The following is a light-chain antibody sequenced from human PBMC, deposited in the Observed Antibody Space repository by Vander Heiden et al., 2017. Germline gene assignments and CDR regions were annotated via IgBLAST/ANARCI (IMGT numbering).Light chain of an antibody. CDR3: LQDASTGIS. J-gene: IGKJ4*01. V-gene: IGKV4-1*01. Sequence: DIVMTQSPDSLAVSLGERATINCKSSQSVLYSSNNKNYLAWYQQKPVQPPKVLIYWASTRESGVPDRFSGSGSGTDFTRTMRSLQAEDVAVYYCLQDASTGISFGSETK. CDR2: WAS. CDR1: QSVLYSSNNKNY.